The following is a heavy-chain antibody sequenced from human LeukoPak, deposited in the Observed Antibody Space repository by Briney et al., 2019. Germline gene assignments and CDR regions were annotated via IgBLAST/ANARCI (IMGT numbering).Heavy chain of an antibody. J-gene: IGHJ4*02. D-gene: IGHD3/OR15-3a*01. CDR1: GYTFTDYG. CDR3: ARGLWTGIPDY. V-gene: IGHV1-18*01. Sequence: GASVNVSCKASGYTFTDYGVSWMRQAPGQGLEWMGRISAYSGNTNFAQKFQGRVTMTRDTSTSTAYMELRSLRSDDTAVYYCARGLWTGIPDYWGQGTLVTVSS. CDR2: ISAYSGNT.